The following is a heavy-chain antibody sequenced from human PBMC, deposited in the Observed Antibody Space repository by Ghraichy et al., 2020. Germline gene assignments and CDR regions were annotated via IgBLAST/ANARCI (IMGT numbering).Heavy chain of an antibody. CDR3: ARGGLDCSGGSCYYNWFDP. V-gene: IGHV4-34*01. D-gene: IGHD2-15*01. Sequence: SKTLSLTCAVYGGSFSGYYWSWIRQPPGKGLEWIGEINHSGSTNYNPSLKSRVTISVDTSKNQFSLKLSSVTAADTAVYYCARGGLDCSGGSCYYNWFDPWGQGTLVTVSS. CDR2: INHSGST. J-gene: IGHJ5*02. CDR1: GGSFSGYY.